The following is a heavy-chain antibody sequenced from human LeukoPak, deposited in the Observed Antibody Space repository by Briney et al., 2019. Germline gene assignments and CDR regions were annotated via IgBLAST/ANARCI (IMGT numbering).Heavy chain of an antibody. CDR2: INPSGGST. Sequence: ASVKVSCKASGYTFTSYYMHWVRQAPGQGLVWMGIINPSGGSTSYAQKFQGRVTMTRDTSTSTVYMELSSLRSEGTAVYYCARRIQYTSGWYYDSSWFDPWGQGTLVTVSS. D-gene: IGHD6-19*01. J-gene: IGHJ5*02. CDR1: GYTFTSYY. CDR3: ARRIQYTSGWYYDSSWFDP. V-gene: IGHV1-46*01.